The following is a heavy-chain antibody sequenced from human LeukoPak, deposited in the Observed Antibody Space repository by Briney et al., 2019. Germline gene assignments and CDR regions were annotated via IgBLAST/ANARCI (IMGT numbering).Heavy chain of an antibody. CDR2: ISGSGDST. D-gene: IGHD3-10*01. CDR3: TKVMRGRANFGSGSSLDY. J-gene: IGHJ4*01. V-gene: IGHV3-23*01. Sequence: GGSLRLSCAASGFTFSSYAMHWVRQAPGKGLEWVSAISGSGDSTYYADSVKGRFTISRDNSKSTLFLEMDSLRVEDSAVYYCTKVMRGRANFGSGSSLDYWGQGTVVPV. CDR1: GFTFSSYA.